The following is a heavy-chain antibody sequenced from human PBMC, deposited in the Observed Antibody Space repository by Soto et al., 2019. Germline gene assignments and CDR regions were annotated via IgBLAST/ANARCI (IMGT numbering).Heavy chain of an antibody. CDR1: GYTLTELS. CDR3: ATANTYYDFWSGYNN. Sequence: VASVKVSCKVSGYTLTELSMHWVRQAPGKGLEWMGGFDPEDGETIYAQKFQGRVTMTEDTSTDTAYMELSSLRSEDTAVYYCATANTYYDFWSGYNNWGQGTLVTVSS. J-gene: IGHJ4*02. V-gene: IGHV1-24*01. CDR2: FDPEDGET. D-gene: IGHD3-3*01.